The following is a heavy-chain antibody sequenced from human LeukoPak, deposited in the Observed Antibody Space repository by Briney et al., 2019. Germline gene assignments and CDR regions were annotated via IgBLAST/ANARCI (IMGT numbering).Heavy chain of an antibody. V-gene: IGHV1-2*02. CDR2: INPNSGGT. CDR3: ARDPRYCSGGSCYSWSRGNWFDP. J-gene: IGHJ5*02. CDR1: GYTLTELS. D-gene: IGHD2-15*01. Sequence: ASVKVSCKVSGYTLTELSMHWVRQAPGQGLEWMGWINPNSGGTNYAQKFQGRVTMTRDTSISTAYMELSRLRSDDTAVYYCARDPRYCSGGSCYSWSRGNWFDPWGQGTLVTVSS.